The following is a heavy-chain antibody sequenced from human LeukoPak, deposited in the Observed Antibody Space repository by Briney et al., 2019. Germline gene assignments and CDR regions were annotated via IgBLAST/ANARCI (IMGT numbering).Heavy chain of an antibody. J-gene: IGHJ5*02. CDR3: ASCGHSSSWYFVWFDP. D-gene: IGHD6-13*01. CDR2: ISYDGSNK. Sequence: GRSLRLSCAASGFRFSSYAMHWVRQAPGKGLEWVAVISYDGSNKYYADSVKGRFTISRDNAKNSLYLQMNSLRAEDTAVYYCASCGHSSSWYFVWFDPWGQGTLVTVSS. V-gene: IGHV3-30-3*01. CDR1: GFRFSSYA.